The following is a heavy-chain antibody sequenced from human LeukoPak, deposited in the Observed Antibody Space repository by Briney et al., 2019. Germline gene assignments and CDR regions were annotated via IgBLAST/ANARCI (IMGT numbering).Heavy chain of an antibody. Sequence: ASVKLSFTVSGYTLTELSMHWGRQGPGKGLEWMGGFDTEDGETIYAQKFQGRVTMTEDTSTDTAYMELSSLRSEDTAVYYCATVYYYDSSGQNRKDYYYGMDVWGQGTTVTVSS. CDR2: FDTEDGET. V-gene: IGHV1-24*01. J-gene: IGHJ6*02. CDR3: ATVYYYDSSGQNRKDYYYGMDV. D-gene: IGHD3-22*01. CDR1: GYTLTELS.